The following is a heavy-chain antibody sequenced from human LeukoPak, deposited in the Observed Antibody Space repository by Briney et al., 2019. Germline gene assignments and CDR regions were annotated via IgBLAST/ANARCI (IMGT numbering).Heavy chain of an antibody. V-gene: IGHV3-74*01. J-gene: IGHJ6*02. CDR2: INSDGSST. CDR1: GFTFSSYW. Sequence: GGSLRLSCAASGFTFSSYWMHWVRQAPGKGLVWVSRINSDGSSTIYADSVKGRFTISRDNAKNTLFLQMNGLRAEDTAVYYCAREAPTMLYYVMDVWGQGTTVTVSS. D-gene: IGHD1-14*01. CDR3: AREAPTMLYYVMDV.